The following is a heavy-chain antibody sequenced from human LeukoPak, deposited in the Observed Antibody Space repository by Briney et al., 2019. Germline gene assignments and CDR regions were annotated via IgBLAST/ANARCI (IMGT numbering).Heavy chain of an antibody. CDR2: IYTSGST. D-gene: IGHD4-23*01. J-gene: IGHJ4*02. CDR1: GGSISSGSYY. CDR3: ARSHYGGNSHFDY. Sequence: PSETLSLTCTVSGGSISSGSYYWSWIRQPAGKGLEWIGRIYTSGSTNYNPSLKSRVTISVDTSKNQFSLKLSSVTAADTAVYYCARSHYGGNSHFDYWGQGTLVTVSS. V-gene: IGHV4-61*02.